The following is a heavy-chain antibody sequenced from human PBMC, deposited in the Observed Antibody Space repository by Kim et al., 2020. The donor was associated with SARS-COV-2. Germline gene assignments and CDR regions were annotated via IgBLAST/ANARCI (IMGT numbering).Heavy chain of an antibody. CDR3: ATTEYCSSTSCWFDP. D-gene: IGHD2-2*01. J-gene: IGHJ5*02. V-gene: IGHV4-30-2*05. Sequence: SLKSRVTISVDTTKNQFSLKLSSVTAACTAVYYCATTEYCSSTSCWFDPWGQGTLVTVSS.